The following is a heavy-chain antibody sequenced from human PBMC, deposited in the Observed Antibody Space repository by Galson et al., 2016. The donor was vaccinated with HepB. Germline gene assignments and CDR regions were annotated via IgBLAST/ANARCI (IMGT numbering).Heavy chain of an antibody. Sequence: SLRLSCAASGFTFSAYAMHWVRQAPGKGLEWVSYISNSPKTQHYIDSVKGRFTISRDNAKNSLFLQMNSLRDDDAAVYYCARDPGGKFSDGSIDYWGQGTLVTVSS. D-gene: IGHD5-24*01. CDR2: ISNSPKTQ. CDR3: ARDPGGKFSDGSIDY. J-gene: IGHJ4*02. CDR1: GFTFSAYA. V-gene: IGHV3-48*02.